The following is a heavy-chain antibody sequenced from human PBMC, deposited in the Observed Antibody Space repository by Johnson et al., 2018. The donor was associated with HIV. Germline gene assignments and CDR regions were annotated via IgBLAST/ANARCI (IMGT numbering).Heavy chain of an antibody. V-gene: IGHV3-20*04. Sequence: VQLVESGGALVQPVGSLKLSCAGSGFTFSASAMHWVRQAPGKGLEWVSGINWNGGSTGYADSVKGRFTISRDNAKNSLYLQMNSLRAEDTAVYYCARALYYYDRGDAFDIWGQGTMVTVSS. CDR2: INWNGGST. CDR1: GFTFSASA. D-gene: IGHD3-22*01. J-gene: IGHJ3*02. CDR3: ARALYYYDRGDAFDI.